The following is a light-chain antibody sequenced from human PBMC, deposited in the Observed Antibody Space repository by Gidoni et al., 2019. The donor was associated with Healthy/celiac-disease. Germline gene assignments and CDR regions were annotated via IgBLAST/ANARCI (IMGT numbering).Light chain of an antibody. Sequence: QPALTQPASVSGSPGQSITISCTGTSSDVGGYTYVSWYQQHPGKAPKLMIYDVSNRPSGVSNRFSGSKSGNTASLTISGLQAEDEAEYYCSSYTSSSILVFGGGTKLTVL. CDR3: SSYTSSSILV. J-gene: IGLJ2*01. CDR2: DVS. CDR1: SSDVGGYTY. V-gene: IGLV2-14*03.